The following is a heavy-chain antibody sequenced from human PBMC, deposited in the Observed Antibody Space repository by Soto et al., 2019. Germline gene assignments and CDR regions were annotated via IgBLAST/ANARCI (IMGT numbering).Heavy chain of an antibody. CDR1: GFTFSSYA. V-gene: IGHV3-23*01. CDR2: ISGSGGST. D-gene: IGHD3-22*01. Sequence: GGSLRLSCAASGFTFSSYAMSWVRQAPGKGLEWVSAISGSGGSTYYADSVKGRFTISRDNSKNTLYLQMNSLRAEDTAVYYRAKGGYYDSSGYYDYWGQGTMVTVYS. CDR3: AKGGYYDSSGYYDY. J-gene: IGHJ4*02.